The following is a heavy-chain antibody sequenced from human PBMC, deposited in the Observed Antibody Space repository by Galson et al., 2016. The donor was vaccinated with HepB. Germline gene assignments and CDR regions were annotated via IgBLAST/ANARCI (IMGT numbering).Heavy chain of an antibody. CDR3: AKGAIFVAKKPYYFHY. V-gene: IGHV3-23*01. CDR2: ICGAGGTT. D-gene: IGHD2-21*01. J-gene: IGHJ4*02. CDR1: GFTFSSYA. Sequence: SLRLSCAASGFTFSSYAMSWVRQAPGKGLEWISSICGAGGTTSYSDSVKGRFTISRDNPKNTVYLTLNSLRGEDTAVYYCAKGAIFVAKKPYYFHYWGQGTLVTVSS.